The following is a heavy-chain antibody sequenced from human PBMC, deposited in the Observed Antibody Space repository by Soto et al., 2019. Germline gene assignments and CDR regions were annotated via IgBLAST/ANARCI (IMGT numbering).Heavy chain of an antibody. D-gene: IGHD1-26*01. CDR2: IYYSGST. CDR3: ARDRFHGSYKVDY. J-gene: IGHJ4*02. CDR1: VGSISSSSSY. V-gene: IGHV4-39*02. Sequence: SEPLSLPCTVSVGSISSSSSYWGWIRQPPGKGLEWIGSIYYSGSTYYTPSLKSRVTISVHTSKNPFSLQLTSVTAADTAVYYWARDRFHGSYKVDYWGQGTLVTVSS.